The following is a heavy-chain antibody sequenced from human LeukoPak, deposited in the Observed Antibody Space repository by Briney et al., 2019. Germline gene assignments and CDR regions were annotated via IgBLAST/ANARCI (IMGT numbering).Heavy chain of an antibody. J-gene: IGHJ4*02. Sequence: GGSLRLSCSDSGFTLSRYWIHWVRQVPGKGLVWVSRINPDGSITTYADSVKGRFTISRDNVENTLYLQINSLRAEDTAVYYCAKGQIVVDTGYWGQGTLVTVSS. CDR3: AKGQIVVDTGY. V-gene: IGHV3-74*01. D-gene: IGHD2-15*01. CDR2: INPDGSIT. CDR1: GFTLSRYW.